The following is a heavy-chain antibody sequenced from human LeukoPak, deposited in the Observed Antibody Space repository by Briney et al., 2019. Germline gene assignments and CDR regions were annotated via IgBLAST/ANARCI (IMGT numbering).Heavy chain of an antibody. V-gene: IGHV3-48*04. J-gene: IGHJ4*02. CDR3: AKDWSYRGWAYYFDY. Sequence: GASLRLSCAASGFTFIGFSMNWLRQAPGKGLEWVAYIDSSTFTIYYKDSVKGRFTISRDNAKNSLYLQMNSLRAEDTAVYYCAKDWSYRGWAYYFDYWGQGSLVTVSS. CDR1: GFTFIGFS. CDR2: IDSSTFTI. D-gene: IGHD6-19*01.